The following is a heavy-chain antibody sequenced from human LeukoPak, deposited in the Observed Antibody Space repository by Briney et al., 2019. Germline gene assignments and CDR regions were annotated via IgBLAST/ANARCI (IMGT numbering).Heavy chain of an antibody. J-gene: IGHJ4*02. D-gene: IGHD3-22*01. CDR3: ARVYYDSSGYPDY. Sequence: SETLSLTCTVSGASISSSTYYWGWIRQPPGKGPECIGTIYYSGGTFYNPSLKSRVTIPVDTSKNQFSLKLTSVTAADTAMYYCARVYYDSSGYPDYWGQGTLVTVSS. V-gene: IGHV4-39*07. CDR1: GASISSSTYY. CDR2: IYYSGGT.